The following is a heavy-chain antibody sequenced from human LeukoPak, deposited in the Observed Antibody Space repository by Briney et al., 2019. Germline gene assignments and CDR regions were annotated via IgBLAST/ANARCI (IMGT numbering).Heavy chain of an antibody. J-gene: IGHJ6*03. Sequence: GGSLRLSCAASGFTFDYYGMSWVHQAPGKGLECVSGIKWNGGSTGYADSVKVRFTISRDNAKNPLYLQMNSLRAEDTALYYCARNSGAGYYFYMDVWGKGTAVTVSS. CDR3: ARNSGAGYYFYMDV. D-gene: IGHD3-10*01. CDR2: IKWNGGST. CDR1: GFTFDYYG. V-gene: IGHV3-20*04.